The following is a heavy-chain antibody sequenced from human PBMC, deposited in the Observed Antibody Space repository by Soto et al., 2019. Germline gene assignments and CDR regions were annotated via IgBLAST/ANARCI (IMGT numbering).Heavy chain of an antibody. CDR2: FDPEDGET. Sequence: ASVKVSCKVSGYTLTELSMHWVRQAPGKGLEWMGGFDPEDGETIYAQKFQGRVTMTEDTSTDTAYMELSSLRSEDTALYYCATLGETSYGHYVAQRPPREYDLVIDYYYYMDVWGNRTTVTVSS. CDR3: ATLGETSYGHYVAQRPPREYDLVIDYYYYMDV. V-gene: IGHV1-24*01. D-gene: IGHD4-17*01. J-gene: IGHJ6*03. CDR1: GYTLTELS.